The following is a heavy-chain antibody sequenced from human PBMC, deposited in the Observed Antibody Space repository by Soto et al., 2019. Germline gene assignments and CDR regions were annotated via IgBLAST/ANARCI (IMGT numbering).Heavy chain of an antibody. CDR2: IYYSGST. D-gene: IGHD4-17*01. CDR1: GGSISSSSYY. CDR3: ASQGLRYYYYGMDV. V-gene: IGHV4-39*01. J-gene: IGHJ6*02. Sequence: QLQLQESGPGLVKPSETLSLTCTVSGGSISSSSYYWGWIRQPPGKGLEWIGSIYYSGSTYYNPSLQSRVTISVDTSKNQFSLKLSSVTAADTAVYYCASQGLRYYYYGMDVWGQGTPVTVSS.